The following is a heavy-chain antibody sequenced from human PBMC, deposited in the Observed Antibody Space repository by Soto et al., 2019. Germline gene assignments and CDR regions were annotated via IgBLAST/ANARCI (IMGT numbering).Heavy chain of an antibody. CDR2: ISSSSSSI. CDR3: ARVNYYDSSGLPDY. V-gene: IGHV3-21*01. D-gene: IGHD3-22*01. CDR1: GFTFSSYA. J-gene: IGHJ4*02. Sequence: GGSLRLSCAASGFTFSSYAMSWVRQAPGKGLEWVSSISSSSSSIYYADSVKGRFTISRDNAKNSLYLQMNSLRAEDTAVYYCARVNYYDSSGLPDYWGQGTLVTVSS.